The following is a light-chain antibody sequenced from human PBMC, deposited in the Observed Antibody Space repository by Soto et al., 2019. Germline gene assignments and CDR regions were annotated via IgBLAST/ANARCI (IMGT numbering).Light chain of an antibody. V-gene: IGKV3-15*01. J-gene: IGKJ5*01. CDR1: QSVGTT. Sequence: EIVMTQSPATLSVSPGERATLSCRASQSVGTTLAWYQQKVGQAPRVLIYGASTRATGIPARFSGTGSGTEFTLTLSRLQSEDFAVYYCQQYQSWPSITFGQGTRLE. CDR2: GAS. CDR3: QQYQSWPSIT.